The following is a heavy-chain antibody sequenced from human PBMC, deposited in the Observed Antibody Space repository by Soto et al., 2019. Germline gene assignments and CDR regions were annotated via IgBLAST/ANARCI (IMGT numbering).Heavy chain of an antibody. J-gene: IGHJ4*02. Sequence: GESLKISCKVSGYIFTTYWMSWVRQAPGKGPEWVANIKFDGSVKQYVDSVRGRFTISRDNSKNSLFLQMNSLAAADTAVYYCVKDGGYCSSSSCYAPRNHYFDSWGQGTLVTVSS. CDR2: IKFDGSVK. D-gene: IGHD2-2*01. CDR1: GYIFTTYW. V-gene: IGHV3-7*03. CDR3: VKDGGYCSSSSCYAPRNHYFDS.